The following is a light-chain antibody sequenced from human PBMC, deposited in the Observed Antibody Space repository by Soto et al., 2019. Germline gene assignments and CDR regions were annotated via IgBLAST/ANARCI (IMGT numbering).Light chain of an antibody. CDR3: LQGYSYPFT. V-gene: IGKV1-5*03. Sequence: DIQRTQSPSTLSGSVGDRVTITCRASQTISSWLAWYQQKPGKAPKLLIYKASTLKSGVPSRFSGSGSGTDFTLTISSLQPEDFATYYCLQGYSYPFTFGPGTKVDI. CDR1: QTISSW. CDR2: KAS. J-gene: IGKJ3*01.